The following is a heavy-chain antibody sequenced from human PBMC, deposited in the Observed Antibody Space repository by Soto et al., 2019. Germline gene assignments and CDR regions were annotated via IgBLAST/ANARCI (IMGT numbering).Heavy chain of an antibody. J-gene: IGHJ5*02. CDR2: IWYDGSNK. Sequence: QVQLVESGGGVVQPGRSLRLSCAASGFTFSSYGMHWVRQAPGTGLEWVAVIWYDGSNKYYADSVKGRFTISRDNSKNTLYLQMNSLRAEDTAVYYCARDTEIVVVPAATGWFDPWGQGTLVTVSS. CDR3: ARDTEIVVVPAATGWFDP. D-gene: IGHD2-2*01. CDR1: GFTFSSYG. V-gene: IGHV3-33*01.